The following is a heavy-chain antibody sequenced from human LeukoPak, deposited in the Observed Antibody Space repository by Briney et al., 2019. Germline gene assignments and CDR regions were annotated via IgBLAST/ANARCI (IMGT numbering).Heavy chain of an antibody. CDR1: GFTFSSYG. V-gene: IGHV3-30*02. CDR3: AKDTPVGRYSSSWYGAVAGFIDY. D-gene: IGHD6-13*01. Sequence: PGGSLRLSCAASGFTFSSYGMHWVRQAPGKGLEWVAFIRYEGSNKYYADSVKGRFTISRDNSKNTLYLQMNSLRAEDTAVYYCAKDTPVGRYSSSWYGAVAGFIDYWGQGTLVTVSS. CDR2: IRYEGSNK. J-gene: IGHJ4*02.